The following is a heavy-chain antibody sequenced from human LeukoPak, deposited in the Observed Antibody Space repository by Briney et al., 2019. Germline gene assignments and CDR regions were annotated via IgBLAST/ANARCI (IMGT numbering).Heavy chain of an antibody. J-gene: IGHJ4*02. CDR2: ISGYNGNT. D-gene: IGHD3-10*01. V-gene: IGHV1-18*04. Sequence: ASVKVSCKASGYTFTSNGISWVRQAPGQGLEWMGWISGYNGNTNYAQKLQGRVTMTTDTSTSTAYMELRGLRSDDTAVYYCVRDTLWFGELLRGFDYWGQGTLVTVSS. CDR1: GYTFTSNG. CDR3: VRDTLWFGELLRGFDY.